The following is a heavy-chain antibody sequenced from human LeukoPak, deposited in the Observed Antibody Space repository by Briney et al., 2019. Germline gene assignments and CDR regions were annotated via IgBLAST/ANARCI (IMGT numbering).Heavy chain of an antibody. V-gene: IGHV1-18*01. CDR3: ARTRLLSSYGMDV. D-gene: IGHD2-2*01. Sequence: ASVKVSCKASGYTFTNSGISWVRQAPGRGLEWMGWISANNGDTNYAQTLQGRVTMTTDKSTSTAYMELSSLRSEDTAVYYCARTRLLSSYGMDVWGQGTAVTVSS. CDR1: GYTFTNSG. J-gene: IGHJ6*02. CDR2: ISANNGDT.